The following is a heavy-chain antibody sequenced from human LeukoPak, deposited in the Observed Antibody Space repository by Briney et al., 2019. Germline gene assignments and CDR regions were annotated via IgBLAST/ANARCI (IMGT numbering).Heavy chain of an antibody. V-gene: IGHV3-7*01. CDR2: IKQDGSEK. CDR1: GFTFDDYA. D-gene: IGHD2-2*02. CDR3: ARDPEEWQVPIDH. J-gene: IGHJ4*02. Sequence: PGGSLRLSCAASGFTFDDYAMHWVRQAPGKGLEWVASIKQDGSEKYYVDSVKGRFTISRDNAKNSLYLQMSSLRVEDTAVYYCARDPEEWQVPIDHWGQGTLVTVSS.